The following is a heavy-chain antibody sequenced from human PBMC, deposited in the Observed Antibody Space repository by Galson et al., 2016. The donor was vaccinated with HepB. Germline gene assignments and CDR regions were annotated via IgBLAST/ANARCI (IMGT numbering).Heavy chain of an antibody. CDR2: ISGGPDGRT. Sequence: SLRLSCAASGFTFSYYCMSWVRQAAGKGLEWVSGISGGPDGRTYYAASAKGRFTISRDNSKNTRYLQMTSLGAEDTAVYYCGKSWAPGLITGSTYVDSWGQGTLVTVSS. J-gene: IGHJ4*02. D-gene: IGHD1-7*01. V-gene: IGHV3-23*01. CDR3: GKSWAPGLITGSTYVDS. CDR1: GFTFSYYC.